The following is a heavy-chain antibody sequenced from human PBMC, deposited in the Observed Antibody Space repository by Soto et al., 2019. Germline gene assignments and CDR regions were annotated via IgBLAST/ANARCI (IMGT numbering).Heavy chain of an antibody. Sequence: QVQLQESGPGLVKPSQTLSLTCTVSGGSISSGGYYWSWIRQHPGKGLEWIGYIFYSGTTYYNPSRKSRVTISVDTSKIQFSMKLSSVTAAETAVDYCARSVDPLGQGTLVTVSS. CDR2: IFYSGTT. CDR1: GGSISSGGYY. V-gene: IGHV4-31*03. J-gene: IGHJ5*02. CDR3: ARSVDP.